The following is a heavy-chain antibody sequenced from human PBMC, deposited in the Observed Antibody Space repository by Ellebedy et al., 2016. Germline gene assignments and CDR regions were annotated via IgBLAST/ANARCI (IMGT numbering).Heavy chain of an antibody. Sequence: GESLKISXAASGFTFNNYAMSWVRQAPGKGLEWVSAISGSGDSTHYADSVKGRFTISRDNSKNTLYLHMNSLSDEDSGMYYCLPGAAVAGTLYFAYWGQGTPVTVSS. CDR3: LPGAAVAGTLYFAY. CDR1: GFTFNNYA. D-gene: IGHD6-19*01. J-gene: IGHJ4*02. V-gene: IGHV3-23*01. CDR2: ISGSGDST.